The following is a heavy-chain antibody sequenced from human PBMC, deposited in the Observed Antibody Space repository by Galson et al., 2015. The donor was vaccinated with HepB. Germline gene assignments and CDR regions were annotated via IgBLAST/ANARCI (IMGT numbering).Heavy chain of an antibody. CDR1: GFTFSSYA. J-gene: IGHJ4*02. CDR2: ISYDGSNK. V-gene: IGHV3-30-3*01. Sequence: SLRLSCAASGFTFSSYAMHWVHQAPGKGLEWVAVISYDGSNKYYADSVKGRFTISRDNSKNTLYLQMNSLRAEDTAVYYCAREWNYYDSSGSPDYWGQGTLVTVSS. CDR3: AREWNYYDSSGSPDY. D-gene: IGHD3-22*01.